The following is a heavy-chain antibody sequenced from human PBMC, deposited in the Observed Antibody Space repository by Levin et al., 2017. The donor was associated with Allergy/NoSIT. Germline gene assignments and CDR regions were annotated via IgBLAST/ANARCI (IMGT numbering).Heavy chain of an antibody. V-gene: IGHV4-59*01. CDR3: MRGRGWLSDY. D-gene: IGHD5-12*01. J-gene: IGHJ4*02. CDR2: IYDSGST. Sequence: SETLSLTCTVSGDSISSYYWNWIRQSPGKGLEWIGYIYDSGSTNYNPSLKSRVTISVDTSKNQFSLKLSSVTAADTAVYYCMRGRGWLSDYWGQGTLVTVSS. CDR1: GDSISSYY.